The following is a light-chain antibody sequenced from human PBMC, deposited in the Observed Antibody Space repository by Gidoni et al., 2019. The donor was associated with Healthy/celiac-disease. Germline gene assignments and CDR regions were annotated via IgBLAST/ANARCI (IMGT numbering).Light chain of an antibody. CDR3: QSADSSGSYVV. CDR2: KDS. J-gene: IGLJ2*01. V-gene: IGLV3-25*02. CDR1: ALPKQS. Sequence: SYELPQPPSVSVSPGQTARITCSGDALPKQSAYWYQQKPGQAPVLVIYKDSERPSGIPERFSGSSSGTTVTLTIRGVQAEDEADYYCQSADSSGSYVVFGGGTKLTVL.